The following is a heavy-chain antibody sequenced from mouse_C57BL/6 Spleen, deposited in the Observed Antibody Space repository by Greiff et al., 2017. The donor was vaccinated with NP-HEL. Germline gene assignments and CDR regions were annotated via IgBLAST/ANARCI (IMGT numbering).Heavy chain of an antibody. J-gene: IGHJ4*01. V-gene: IGHV5-17*01. CDR3: ARDGNYRYYYAMDY. Sequence: EVHLVESGGGLVKPGGSLKLSCAASGFTFSDYGMHWVRQAPEKGLEWVAYISSGSSTIYYADTVKGRFTISRDNAKNTLFLQMTSLRSEDTAMYYCARDGNYRYYYAMDYWGQGTSVTVSS. D-gene: IGHD2-1*01. CDR1: GFTFSDYG. CDR2: ISSGSSTI.